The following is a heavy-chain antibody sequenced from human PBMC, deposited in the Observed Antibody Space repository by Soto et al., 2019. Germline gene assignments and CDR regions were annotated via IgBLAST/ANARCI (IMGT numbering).Heavy chain of an antibody. D-gene: IGHD1-1*01. Sequence: GGSLRLSCAVSGFTITTYWMIWVRQAPGKGLEWVANTKPDGSEKYYVDSVKGRFTISRDNAKNSMYLQMNSLRAEDTAVYYCAKDLAATATGDSFDSWGQGTMVTVAS. CDR3: AKDLAATATGDSFDS. CDR2: TKPDGSEK. V-gene: IGHV3-7*01. J-gene: IGHJ3*02. CDR1: GFTITTYW.